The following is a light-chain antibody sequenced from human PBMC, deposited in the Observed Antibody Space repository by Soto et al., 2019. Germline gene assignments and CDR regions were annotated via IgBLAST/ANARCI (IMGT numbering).Light chain of an antibody. J-gene: IGKJ1*01. CDR1: QSISSN. Sequence: EIVMTQSPATLSESPGERATLSCRASQSISSNLAWYLQRPGQAPRLLFYGASARTTGIPARFSGSGSGTAFTLTSSSLQSEEFGVYYCQQYRNWPGAFGQGTKVLIK. CDR3: QQYRNWPGA. CDR2: GAS. V-gene: IGKV3-15*01.